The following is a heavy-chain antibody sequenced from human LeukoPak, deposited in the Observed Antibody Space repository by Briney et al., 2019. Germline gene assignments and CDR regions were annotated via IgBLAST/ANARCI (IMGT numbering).Heavy chain of an antibody. CDR1: GYTFTNYW. CDR2: IYPRDSDT. D-gene: IGHD2-2*01. CDR3: ARKFCSSTTCYVAFDM. Sequence: GESLKISCKGSGYTFTNYWIGWVRQMTGKGLEYMGIIYPRDSDTRYSPSFEGQVTISADKSISTAYLQWSSLKVSDTAMYFCARKFCSSTTCYVAFDMWGQGTMVTVSS. J-gene: IGHJ3*02. V-gene: IGHV5-51*01.